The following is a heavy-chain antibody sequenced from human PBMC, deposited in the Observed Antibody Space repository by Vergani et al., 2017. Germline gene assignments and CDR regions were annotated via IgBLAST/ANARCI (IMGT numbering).Heavy chain of an antibody. CDR1: GFTFDTYT. D-gene: IGHD3-10*01. Sequence: EVQLLESGGGLVQPGGSRRLSCAGAGFTFDTYTMAYVRQAPGNGLEWVATISSGGGDIFYAYSVKGRFTISRDNSKNTLLLQMNSLKDEDTAVYYCTTAWGLYYLHGEYFQYWGRGTLVSVSS. CDR2: ISSGGGDI. CDR3: TTAWGLYYLHGEYFQY. V-gene: IGHV3-23*01. J-gene: IGHJ1*01.